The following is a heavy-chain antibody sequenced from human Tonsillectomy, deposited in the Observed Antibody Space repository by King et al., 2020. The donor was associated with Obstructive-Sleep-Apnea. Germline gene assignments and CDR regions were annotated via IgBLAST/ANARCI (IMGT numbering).Heavy chain of an antibody. V-gene: IGHV4-39*07. J-gene: IGHJ6*02. CDR3: ASERDIVVVVAADIYGMDV. Sequence: QLQESGPGLVKPSETLSLTCTVSGGSISSSSYYWGWIRQPPGKGLEWIGTIYYSGRTYYNPSLTSRVTISRDTSRNQFSLNLSSVTASDTAVYYCASERDIVVVVAADIYGMDVWGQGTTVTVSS. CDR2: IYYSGRT. CDR1: GGSISSSSYY. D-gene: IGHD2-15*01.